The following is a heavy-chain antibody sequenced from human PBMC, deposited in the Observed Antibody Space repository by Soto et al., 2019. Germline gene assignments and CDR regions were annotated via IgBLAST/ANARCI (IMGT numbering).Heavy chain of an antibody. CDR2: IYYSGST. D-gene: IGHD3-3*01. Sequence: SETLSLTCTVSGGSISSSSYYWGWIRQPPGKGLEWIGSIYYSGSTYYNPSLKSRVTISVDTSKNQFSLKLSSVTAADTAVYYCARSHYDFWSGYYRPYYFDYWGQGTLVTVSS. CDR1: GGSISSSSYY. J-gene: IGHJ4*02. V-gene: IGHV4-39*01. CDR3: ARSHYDFWSGYYRPYYFDY.